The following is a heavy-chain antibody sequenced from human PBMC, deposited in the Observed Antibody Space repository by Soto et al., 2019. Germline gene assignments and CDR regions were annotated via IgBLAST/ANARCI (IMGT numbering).Heavy chain of an antibody. CDR2: IYYSGST. CDR1: GGSVSSGSYY. D-gene: IGHD3-22*01. Sequence: SETLSLTCTVSGGSVSSGSYYWSWIRQPPGKGLEWIGYIYYSGSTNYNPSLKSRVTISVDTSKNQFSLKLSSVTAADTAVYYCARDRVYSSGSYYYYYGMDVWGQGTTVTVS. V-gene: IGHV4-61*01. CDR3: ARDRVYSSGSYYYYYGMDV. J-gene: IGHJ6*02.